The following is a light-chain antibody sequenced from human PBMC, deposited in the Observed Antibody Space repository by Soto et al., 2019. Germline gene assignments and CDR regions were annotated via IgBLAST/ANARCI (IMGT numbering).Light chain of an antibody. J-gene: IGKJ1*01. CDR1: QSVSSSY. V-gene: IGKV3-20*01. CDR2: GAS. CDR3: QQYGSSPT. Sequence: ELVLTHSPGTLSLSPGERATLSCRASQSVSSSYLAWYQQKPGQAPRLLIYGASSRATGIPDRFSGSGSGTDFTLTISRLEPEDFAVYYCQQYGSSPTFGQGTRWIS.